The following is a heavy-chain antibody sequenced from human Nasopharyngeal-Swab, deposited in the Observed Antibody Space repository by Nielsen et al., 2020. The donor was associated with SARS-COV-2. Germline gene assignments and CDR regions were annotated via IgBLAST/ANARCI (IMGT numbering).Heavy chain of an antibody. CDR1: GFTFSTFG. CDR3: ARDEAGTANSGFDY. J-gene: IGHJ4*02. D-gene: IGHD1-1*01. CDR2: IWYDGSNK. Sequence: GGSLRFSCAASGFTFSTFGMHWVRQAPGKGLEWVAVIWYDGSNKYYADSVKGRFTISRDNSKNTLYLQMNSLRAEDTAIYYCARDEAGTANSGFDYWGQGTLVTVSS. V-gene: IGHV3-33*01.